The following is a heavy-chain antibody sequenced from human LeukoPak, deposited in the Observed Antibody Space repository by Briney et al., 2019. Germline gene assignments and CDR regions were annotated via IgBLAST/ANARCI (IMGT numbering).Heavy chain of an antibody. CDR3: ARLGYSYGLYYFDF. Sequence: ASVKVSCKASGYTFTSYGLSWVRQAPGQGLEWMGWISAYNGSTNYAQKLQGRVTMTTDTSTSTAYMELRNLRSDDTAVYYCARLGYSYGLYYFDFWGQGTLVTVSS. D-gene: IGHD5-18*01. CDR1: GYTFTSYG. CDR2: ISAYNGST. J-gene: IGHJ4*02. V-gene: IGHV1-18*01.